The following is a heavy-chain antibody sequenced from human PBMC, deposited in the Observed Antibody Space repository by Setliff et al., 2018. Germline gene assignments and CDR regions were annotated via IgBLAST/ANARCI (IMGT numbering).Heavy chain of an antibody. J-gene: IGHJ3*02. CDR1: GVSFSTYY. D-gene: IGHD5-12*01. CDR3: ASCGYDWGDTYAFDI. CDR2: INHSGST. Sequence: PSETLSLTCAVYGVSFSTYYWIWIRQPPGKGLEWIGEINHSGSTNYNPSLKSRVTITVDTSKNQFYLKLSSVTAADTAVYYCASCGYDWGDTYAFDIWGQGTMVTVSS. V-gene: IGHV4-34*10.